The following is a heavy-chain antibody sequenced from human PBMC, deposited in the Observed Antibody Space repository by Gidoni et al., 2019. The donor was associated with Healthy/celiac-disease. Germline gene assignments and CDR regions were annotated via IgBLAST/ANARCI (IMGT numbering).Heavy chain of an antibody. CDR2: IKSKTDGGTT. CDR1: GFTLSNAW. V-gene: IGHV3-15*01. CDR3: TTGGDYGGNSDFDY. D-gene: IGHD4-17*01. J-gene: IGHJ4*02. Sequence: EVQLVESGGGLVKPGGSLRLSCAASGFTLSNAWMSWGRQAPGKGLEWVGRIKSKTDGGTTDYAAPVKGRFTISRDDSKNTLYLHMNSLKTEDTAVYYCTTGGDYGGNSDFDYWGQGTLVTVSS.